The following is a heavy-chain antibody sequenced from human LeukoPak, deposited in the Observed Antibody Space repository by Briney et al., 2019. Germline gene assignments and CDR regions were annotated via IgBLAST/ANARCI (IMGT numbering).Heavy chain of an antibody. V-gene: IGHV4-34*01. Sequence: SETLSLTCAVYGGSFSGYYWSWIRQPPGKGLEWIGEINHSGSTNYNPSLKSRVTISVDTSKNQFSLKLSSVTAADTAVYYCARGYSSSWYRRGAFDIWGQGTMVTVSS. CDR3: ARGYSSSWYRRGAFDI. CDR2: INHSGST. J-gene: IGHJ3*02. D-gene: IGHD6-13*01. CDR1: GGSFSGYY.